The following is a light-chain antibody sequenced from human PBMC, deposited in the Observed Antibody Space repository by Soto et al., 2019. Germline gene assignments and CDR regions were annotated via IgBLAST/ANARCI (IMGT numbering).Light chain of an antibody. CDR1: SSDVGGYNY. CDR3: SSYAASNNFYFV. Sequence: QSALTQPPSASGSPGQSVTISCTGTSSDVGGYNYVSWYQQYPGRAPKLMIYEVTKRPSGFPDRFSGSKSGNTASLTVSGLQAEDEADYYCSSYAASNNFYFVFGGGTKLTVL. CDR2: EVT. V-gene: IGLV2-8*01. J-gene: IGLJ3*02.